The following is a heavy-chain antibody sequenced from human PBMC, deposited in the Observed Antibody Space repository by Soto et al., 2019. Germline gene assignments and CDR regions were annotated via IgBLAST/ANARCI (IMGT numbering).Heavy chain of an antibody. D-gene: IGHD4-17*01. Sequence: SETLSLTCTVSGGSIRSYYWSWIRQPPGKGLEWIGHIYYSGSTNYNPSLKSRVTISVDRSKNQFSLKLSSVTAADTAVYYCARGVTTVTTFDYWGQGTLVTVSS. CDR3: ARGVTTVTTFDY. CDR1: GGSIRSYY. V-gene: IGHV4-59*12. J-gene: IGHJ4*02. CDR2: IYYSGST.